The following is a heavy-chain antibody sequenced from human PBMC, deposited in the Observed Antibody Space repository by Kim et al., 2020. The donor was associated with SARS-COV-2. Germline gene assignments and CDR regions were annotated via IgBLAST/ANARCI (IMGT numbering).Heavy chain of an antibody. CDR3: ARGDRYCSGSSCYNY. CDR2: MNPNSGNT. Sequence: ASVKVSCKASGYTFTSYDINWVRQPAGQGPEWMGWMNPNSGNTGYAQKFQGRVTLTRDTSINTAYMELSSLRSEDRAVYYCARGDRYCSGSSCYNYWGQGNLVTVSS. J-gene: IGHJ4*02. D-gene: IGHD2-15*01. V-gene: IGHV1-8*01. CDR1: GYTFTSYD.